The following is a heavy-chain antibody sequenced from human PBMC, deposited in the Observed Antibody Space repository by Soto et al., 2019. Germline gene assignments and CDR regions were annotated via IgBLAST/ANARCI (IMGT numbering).Heavy chain of an antibody. Sequence: EVQLVESGGGLFPPGGALRLSCAASGFTLNKYWIHWVRQAPGTGLVWVSRIKYDATSTNYADSVKGRFSISRDNAQNTVHLQMSSLRGNDTAVYYCVRGALGSYYLDYWGQGTLVTGTS. J-gene: IGHJ4*02. CDR3: VRGALGSYYLDY. D-gene: IGHD3-16*01. CDR1: GFTLNKYW. V-gene: IGHV3-74*01. CDR2: IKYDATST.